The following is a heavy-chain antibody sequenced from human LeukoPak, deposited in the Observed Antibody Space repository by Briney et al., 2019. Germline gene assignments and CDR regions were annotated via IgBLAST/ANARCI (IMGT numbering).Heavy chain of an antibody. Sequence: SQTLSLTCAISGDSVSSNSGAWNWIRQSPSRGLEWLGRTYYRSKWYNEYAVSVNSRITNNPDTSKNQFSLQLNSVTLEDTAVYYCTRDNWQDLSHDYWGQGILVTVSS. CDR1: GDSVSSNSGA. V-gene: IGHV6-1*01. CDR2: TYYRSKWYN. J-gene: IGHJ4*02. CDR3: TRDNWQDLSHDY.